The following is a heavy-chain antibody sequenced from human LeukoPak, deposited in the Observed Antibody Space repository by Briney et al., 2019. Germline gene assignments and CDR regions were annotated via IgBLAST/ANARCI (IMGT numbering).Heavy chain of an antibody. CDR2: IYASGST. Sequence: SETLSLTCTVSGGCISSYYWNWIRQPAGKGLEWIGRIYASGSTNCNPSLKSRVTMSVDTSKNQFSLKLSSVTAADTAVYYCARLNSGWPLDYWGQGTLVTVSS. J-gene: IGHJ4*02. V-gene: IGHV4-4*07. CDR1: GGCISSYY. CDR3: ARLNSGWPLDY. D-gene: IGHD5-12*01.